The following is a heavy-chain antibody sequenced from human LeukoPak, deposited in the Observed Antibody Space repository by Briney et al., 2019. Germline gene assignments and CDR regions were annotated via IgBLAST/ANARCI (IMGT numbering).Heavy chain of an antibody. CDR1: GGSISSYY. V-gene: IGHV4-4*07. CDR3: ARTRMAGTGGWFDL. J-gene: IGHJ5*02. CDR2: IYTSGST. D-gene: IGHD6-19*01. Sequence: SETLSLTCTVSGGSISSYYWSWIRQPAGKGLEWIGRIYTSGSTNYNPSLKSRVTMSVDTSKNQFSLKLSSVTAADTAVYYCARTRMAGTGGWFDLWGQGTLVTVSS.